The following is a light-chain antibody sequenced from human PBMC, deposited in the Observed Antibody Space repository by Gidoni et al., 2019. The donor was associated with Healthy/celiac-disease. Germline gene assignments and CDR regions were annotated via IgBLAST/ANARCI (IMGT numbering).Light chain of an antibody. V-gene: IGKV1-39*01. J-gene: IGKJ1*01. CDR1: QSISSY. Sequence: DIQMTQSPSSLSASVGDRVTITCRASQSISSYLNWYQQKPGKAPKLLIYAASSLQSGVPSRFSGSESGTDFTLTISSLQPEDFATYYCQQSYSTPQFGQGTKVEIK. CDR3: QQSYSTPQ. CDR2: AAS.